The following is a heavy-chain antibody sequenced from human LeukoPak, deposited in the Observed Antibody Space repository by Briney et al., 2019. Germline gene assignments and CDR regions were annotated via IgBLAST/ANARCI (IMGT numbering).Heavy chain of an antibody. CDR2: INAGNGNT. J-gene: IGHJ4*02. CDR1: GYTFTSYA. D-gene: IGHD6-13*01. Sequence: GASVKVSCKASGYTFTSYAMHWVRQAPGQRLEWMGWINAGNGNTKYSQKFQGRVTITRDTSASTVYMELSSLRSEDTAVYYCARDLPDKGAAAAYGYWGQGTLVTVSS. CDR3: ARDLPDKGAAAAYGY. V-gene: IGHV1-3*01.